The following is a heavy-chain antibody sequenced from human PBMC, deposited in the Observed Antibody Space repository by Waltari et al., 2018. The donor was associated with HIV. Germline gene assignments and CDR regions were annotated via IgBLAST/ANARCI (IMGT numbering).Heavy chain of an antibody. CDR3: AREEGGDTAMDGRYNWFDP. Sequence: QVQLQESGPGLVKPSETLSLTCTVSGGSISSYYWSWIRQPPGKGLEWIGYIYYSGSTNYNPSLKSRVTISVDTSKNQFSLKLSSVTAADTAVYYCAREEGGDTAMDGRYNWFDPWGQGTLVTVSS. J-gene: IGHJ5*02. V-gene: IGHV4-59*01. D-gene: IGHD5-18*01. CDR1: GGSISSYY. CDR2: IYYSGST.